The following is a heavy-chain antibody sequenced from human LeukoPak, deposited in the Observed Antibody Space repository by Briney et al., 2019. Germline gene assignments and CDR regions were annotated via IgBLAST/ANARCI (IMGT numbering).Heavy chain of an antibody. CDR1: GYTFTDYY. CDR3: ARTAQFGVVEDAFNI. CDR2: ITPNSGGT. V-gene: IGHV1-2*02. D-gene: IGHD3-3*01. Sequence: ASVKVSCKASGYTFTDYYINWGRQVPGRGLEWMGWITPNSGGTNYAQKFQGRVTMTRDTSISTVYMELSRLRSDDTAVYFCARTAQFGVVEDAFNIWGQGTMVTVSS. J-gene: IGHJ3*02.